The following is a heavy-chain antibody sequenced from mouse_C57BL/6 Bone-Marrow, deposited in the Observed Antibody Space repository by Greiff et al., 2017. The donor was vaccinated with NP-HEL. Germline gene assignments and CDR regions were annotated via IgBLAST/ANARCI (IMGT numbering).Heavy chain of an antibody. J-gene: IGHJ1*03. D-gene: IGHD1-1*02. CDR2: IDPENGDT. V-gene: IGHV14-4*01. CDR1: GFNIKDDY. Sequence: VQLQQSGAELVRPGASVKLSCTASGFNIKDDYMHWVKQRPEQGLEWIGWIDPENGDTEYASKFQGKATITADTSSNTAYLQLSSLTSEDTAGYYCTTWYYGYWYFDVWGTGTTVTVSS. CDR3: TTWYYGYWYFDV.